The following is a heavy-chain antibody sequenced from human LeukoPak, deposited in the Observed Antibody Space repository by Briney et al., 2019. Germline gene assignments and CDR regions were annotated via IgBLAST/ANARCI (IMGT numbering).Heavy chain of an antibody. D-gene: IGHD3-16*02. CDR1: GFTFSSYA. V-gene: IGHV3-23*01. J-gene: IGHJ4*02. Sequence: GGSLRLSCAASGFTFSSYAMSWVRQAPGKGLQWVSTISNSDGNTYYADSVKGRFTISRDNSKNTLYLQMNSLRAEDTAVYYCAKGGSYRSQPYFDYWGQGTPVTVSS. CDR2: ISNSDGNT. CDR3: AKGGSYRSQPYFDY.